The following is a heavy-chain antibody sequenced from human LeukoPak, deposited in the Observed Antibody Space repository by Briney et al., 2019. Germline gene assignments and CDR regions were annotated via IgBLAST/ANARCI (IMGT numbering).Heavy chain of an antibody. D-gene: IGHD3-10*01. CDR2: ISAYNGNT. Sequence: GASVKVSCKASGYTFTSYGISWVRQAPGQGLEWMGWISAYNGNTNYAQKLQGRVTMTTDASTSTAYMELRSLRSDDTAVYYCAREGTILWFGELFNPPYFDYWGQGTLVTVSS. CDR3: AREGTILWFGELFNPPYFDY. V-gene: IGHV1-18*01. CDR1: GYTFTSYG. J-gene: IGHJ4*02.